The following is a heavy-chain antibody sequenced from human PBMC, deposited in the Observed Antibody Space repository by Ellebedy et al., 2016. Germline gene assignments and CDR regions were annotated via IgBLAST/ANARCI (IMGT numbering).Heavy chain of an antibody. CDR3: ARDSGILTGSPGYFDL. V-gene: IGHV3-13*01. J-gene: IGHJ2*01. Sequence: GESLKISXAASGFTFSSYDMHWVRQATGKGLEWVSAIGTAGDTYYPGSVKGRFTISRENAKNSLYLQMNSLRAGDTAVYYCARDSGILTGSPGYFDLWGRGTLVTVSS. D-gene: IGHD3-9*01. CDR2: IGTAGDT. CDR1: GFTFSSYD.